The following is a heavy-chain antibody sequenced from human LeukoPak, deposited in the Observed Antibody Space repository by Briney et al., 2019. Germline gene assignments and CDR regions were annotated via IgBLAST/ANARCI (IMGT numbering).Heavy chain of an antibody. CDR2: INHSGST. J-gene: IGHJ6*02. CDR1: GGSIRSSYYY. Sequence: SETLSLTCTVSGGSIRSSYYYWSWIRQPPGKGLEWIGEINHSGSTNYNPSLKSRVTISVDTSKNQFSLKLSSVTAADTAVYYCARALALYSSGPYYYYGMDVWGQGTTVTVSS. D-gene: IGHD6-19*01. V-gene: IGHV4-39*07. CDR3: ARALALYSSGPYYYYGMDV.